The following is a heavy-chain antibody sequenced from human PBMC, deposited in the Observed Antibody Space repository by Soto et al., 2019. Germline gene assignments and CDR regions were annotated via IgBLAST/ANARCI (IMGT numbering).Heavy chain of an antibody. D-gene: IGHD3-10*01. J-gene: IGHJ4*02. V-gene: IGHV3-7*03. Sequence: HPGGSLRLSCAASGFTFSSYWMSWVRQAPGKWLEWVANIKQDGSEKYYVDSVKGRFTISRDNAKNSLYLQMNSLRAEDTAVYYCAFGPSPRRGVRGVMTFGYWGQGXLVTVYS. CDR2: IKQDGSEK. CDR1: GFTFSSYW. CDR3: AFGPSPRRGVRGVMTFGY.